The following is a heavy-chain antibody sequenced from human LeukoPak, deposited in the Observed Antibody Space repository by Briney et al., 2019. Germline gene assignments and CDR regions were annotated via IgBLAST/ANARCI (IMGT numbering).Heavy chain of an antibody. CDR1: GFTFSSYA. Sequence: GGSLRLSCAASGFTFSSYAMSWFRQAPGKGLKGLSAIRGTGGRTSSADSVKGRFTISRANSKNTLYLQMNSLRAEDTAVYYCAKDVNDPKPNWFDPWGQGTLVTVSS. CDR2: IRGTGGRT. D-gene: IGHD1-1*01. V-gene: IGHV3-23*01. CDR3: AKDVNDPKPNWFDP. J-gene: IGHJ5*02.